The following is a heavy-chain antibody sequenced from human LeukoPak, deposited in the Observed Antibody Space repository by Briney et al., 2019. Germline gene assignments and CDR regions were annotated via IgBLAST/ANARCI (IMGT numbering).Heavy chain of an antibody. J-gene: IGHJ4*02. V-gene: IGHV5-51*01. CDR2: IYPGDSDT. Sequence: GESLKISCKGSGYSFTSNWIGWVRQMPGKGLEWMGIIYPGDSDTRYSPSFQGQVTISADKSISTAYLQWSSLKASDTAMYYCASPALSGSYSFDYWGQGTLVTVSS. CDR1: GYSFTSNW. D-gene: IGHD1-26*01. CDR3: ASPALSGSYSFDY.